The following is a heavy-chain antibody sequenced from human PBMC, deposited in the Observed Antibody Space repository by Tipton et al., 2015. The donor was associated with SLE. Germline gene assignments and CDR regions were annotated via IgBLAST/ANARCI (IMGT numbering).Heavy chain of an antibody. V-gene: IGHV4-34*01. CDR1: GGSFSGYY. Sequence: LRLSCAVYGGSFSGYYWSWIRQPPGKGLEWIGEINHSGSTNYNPSLKSRVTISVDTPKNRFSLKWTSVTAADTAVYYCARRLRSESLYGALDIWGQGTMVTVSS. D-gene: IGHD3-16*02. CDR2: INHSGST. CDR3: ARRLRSESLYGALDI. J-gene: IGHJ3*02.